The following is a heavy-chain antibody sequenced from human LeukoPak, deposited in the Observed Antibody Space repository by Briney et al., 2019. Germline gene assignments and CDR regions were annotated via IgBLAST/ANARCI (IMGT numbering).Heavy chain of an antibody. J-gene: IGHJ5*02. V-gene: IGHV1-18*01. D-gene: IGHD1-26*01. CDR1: GYTFTSYG. CDR2: ISAYNGNT. Sequence: ASVKVSCKASGYTFTSYGISWVRQAPGQGLEWMGWISAYNGNTNYAQKLQGRVTMTTDTSTSTAYMELRSLRSDDTAVYYCARVPNDSGDPNWFDPWGQGTLVTVSS. CDR3: ARVPNDSGDPNWFDP.